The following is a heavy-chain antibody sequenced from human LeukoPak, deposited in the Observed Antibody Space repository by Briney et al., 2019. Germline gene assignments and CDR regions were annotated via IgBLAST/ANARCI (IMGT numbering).Heavy chain of an antibody. V-gene: IGHV3-66*01. CDR2: IYVDGST. J-gene: IGHJ4*02. D-gene: IGHD3-16*02. Sequence: PGGSLRLSCAASGFTFSDYYMSWVRQAPGKGLQWVSVIYVDGSTYYADSVKGRITISRDNSRNTLYLQMSSLRAEDTAVYYCARDLATRQRTGLYDSWGQGALVTVSS. CDR1: GFTFSDYY. CDR3: ARDLATRQRTGLYDS.